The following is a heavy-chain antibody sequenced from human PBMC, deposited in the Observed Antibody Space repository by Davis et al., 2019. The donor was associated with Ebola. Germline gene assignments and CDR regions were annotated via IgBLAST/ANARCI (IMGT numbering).Heavy chain of an antibody. Sequence: GESLKISCAASGFTFSNYWMSWVRQAPGRGLEWVANIQQDGSEKFYVDSVKGRFTISRDNAKNSLYLQMNSLRGEDTAVYFCVRDLGFDFGRISYFDCWGQGTQVTVSS. CDR1: GFTFSNYW. D-gene: IGHD3/OR15-3a*01. V-gene: IGHV3-7*01. J-gene: IGHJ4*02. CDR3: VRDLGFDFGRISYFDC. CDR2: IQQDGSEK.